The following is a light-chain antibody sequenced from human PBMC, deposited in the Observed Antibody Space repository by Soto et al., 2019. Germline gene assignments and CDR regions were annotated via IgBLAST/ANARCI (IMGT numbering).Light chain of an antibody. CDR1: QSVSSN. CDR2: GAS. Sequence: EIVMTQPPATLSVSPGERATLSCRARQSVSSNLAWYQQKPGQAPRLLIYGASTRATCIRARFSGSGSGTDFPLTISSLQSEDFAVYYCQQYNNWPWTFGQGTKLEIK. V-gene: IGKV3-15*01. J-gene: IGKJ2*01. CDR3: QQYNNWPWT.